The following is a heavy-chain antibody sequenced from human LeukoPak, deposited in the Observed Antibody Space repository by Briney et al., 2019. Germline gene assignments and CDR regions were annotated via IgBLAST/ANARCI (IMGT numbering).Heavy chain of an antibody. J-gene: IGHJ4*02. V-gene: IGHV1-8*03. CDR2: MNPNSGNT. Sequence: GASVKVSCKASGYTFTSYDINWVRQATGQGLEWMGWMNPNSGNTGYAQKFQGRVTITRNTSISTAYMELSSLRSEDTAVCYCARLHSSSWYLYYFDYWGQGTLVTVSS. CDR1: GYTFTSYD. CDR3: ARLHSSSWYLYYFDY. D-gene: IGHD6-13*01.